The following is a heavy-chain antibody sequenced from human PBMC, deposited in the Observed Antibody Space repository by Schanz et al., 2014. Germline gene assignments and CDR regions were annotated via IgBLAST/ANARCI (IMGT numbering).Heavy chain of an antibody. CDR2: IIPVLAIA. J-gene: IGHJ6*03. D-gene: IGHD2-2*02. Sequence: QVQLVQSEAEVKKPGSSVKVSCKASGGTFSSYTISWIRQAPGQGLEWMGRIIPVLAIADYAQKFQGRVTITADKSTSTASMELSSLRSEDTAVYYCAGTYCSSTSCYTGYYYMDVWGKGTTVTVSS. CDR1: GGTFSSYT. CDR3: AGTYCSSTSCYTGYYYMDV. V-gene: IGHV1-69*02.